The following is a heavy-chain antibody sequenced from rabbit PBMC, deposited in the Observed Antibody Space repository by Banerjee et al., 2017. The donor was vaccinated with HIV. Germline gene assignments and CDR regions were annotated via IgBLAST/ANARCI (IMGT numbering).Heavy chain of an antibody. CDR3: ARDDAIGGDYAGYYFNL. V-gene: IGHV1S45*01. CDR1: GFSFSSNYW. CDR2: IYAGSSGST. Sequence: QEQLEESGGDLVKPEGSLTLTCTASGFSFSSNYWIYWVRQAPGKGLEWIAYIYAGSSGSTYYASWAKGRFTISKTSSTTVTLQMTSLTAADTATYFCARDDAIGGDYAGYYFNLWGQGTLVTVS. D-gene: IGHD2-1*01. J-gene: IGHJ4*01.